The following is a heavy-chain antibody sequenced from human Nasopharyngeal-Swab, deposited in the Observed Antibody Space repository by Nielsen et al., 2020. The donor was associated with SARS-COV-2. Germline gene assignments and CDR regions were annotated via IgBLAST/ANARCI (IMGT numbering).Heavy chain of an antibody. CDR3: ARATMIVVVIGAFDI. D-gene: IGHD3-22*01. J-gene: IGHJ3*02. V-gene: IGHV4-31*02. CDR2: IYYSGST. Sequence: WIRQLPGKGLEWIGYIYYSGSTYYNPSLKSRVTISVDTSKNQFSLKLSSVTAADTAVYYCARATMIVVVIGAFDIWGQGTMVTVSS.